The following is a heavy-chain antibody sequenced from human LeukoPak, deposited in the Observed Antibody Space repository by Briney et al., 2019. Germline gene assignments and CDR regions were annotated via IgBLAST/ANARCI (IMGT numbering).Heavy chain of an antibody. CDR2: IYYSGST. Sequence: PSETLSLTCTVSGGSISSGGYYWSWIRQPPGKGLEWIGYIYYSGSTYYNPSLKSRVTISVDTSKNQFSLKLSSVTAADTAVYYCAREHGFLYYYYGMDVWGQGTTVTVSS. CDR3: AREHGFLYYYYGMDV. D-gene: IGHD3-10*01. J-gene: IGHJ6*02. CDR1: GGSISSGGYY. V-gene: IGHV4-30-4*01.